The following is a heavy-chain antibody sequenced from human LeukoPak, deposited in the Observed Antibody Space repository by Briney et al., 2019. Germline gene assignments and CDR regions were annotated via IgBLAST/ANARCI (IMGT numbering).Heavy chain of an antibody. CDR3: AKDPTSYGDYEVDY. D-gene: IGHD4-17*01. J-gene: IGHJ4*02. CDR1: GFTFSSYW. Sequence: PGGSLRLSCAASGFTFSSYWMHWVRQAPGKGLVWVSRINSDGSSTSYADSVKGRFTISRDNAKNTLYLQMNSLRAEDTAVYYCAKDPTSYGDYEVDYWGQGTLVTVSS. V-gene: IGHV3-74*01. CDR2: INSDGSST.